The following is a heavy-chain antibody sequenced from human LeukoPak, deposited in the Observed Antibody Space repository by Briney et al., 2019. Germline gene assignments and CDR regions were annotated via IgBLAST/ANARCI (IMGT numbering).Heavy chain of an antibody. CDR3: ARAYDSSGCDY. Sequence: GGSLRLSCAASGFTFSSYAMHWVRQAPGKGLEYVSAISSNGGSTYYANSVKGRFTISRDNSKNTLYLQMGSLRAEDMAVYYCARAYDSSGCDYWGQGTLVTVSS. CDR1: GFTFSSYA. V-gene: IGHV3-64*01. CDR2: ISSNGGST. J-gene: IGHJ4*02. D-gene: IGHD3-22*01.